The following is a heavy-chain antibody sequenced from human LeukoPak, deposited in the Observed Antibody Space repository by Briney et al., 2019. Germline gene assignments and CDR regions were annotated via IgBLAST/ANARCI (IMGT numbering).Heavy chain of an antibody. Sequence: KPSETLSLTCIVSGASVSRSYWSWVRQPPGKGLEWIGYIYNSGSTNYNPSLKSRVTISVDTSKNQFSLKLNSVTASDTAVYYCAQTTGWPGFDYWGQGTLVTASS. V-gene: IGHV4-59*08. CDR1: GASVSRSY. CDR3: AQTTGWPGFDY. D-gene: IGHD6-19*01. CDR2: IYNSGST. J-gene: IGHJ4*02.